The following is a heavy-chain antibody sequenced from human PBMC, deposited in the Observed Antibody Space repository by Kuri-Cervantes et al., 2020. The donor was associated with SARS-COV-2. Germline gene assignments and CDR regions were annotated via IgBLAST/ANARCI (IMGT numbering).Heavy chain of an antibody. D-gene: IGHD1-26*01. V-gene: IGHV3-74*01. CDR3: AKERVWELLADY. CDR1: GFTFSGHW. Sequence: GESLKISCAASGFTFSGHWIHWVRQAPGKGLVWVSRINPDGSYTNNADSVKGRFTLSRDNAKNMLFLQMNSLRAEDTAVYYCAKERVWELLADYWGQGTMVTVSS. CDR2: INPDGSYT. J-gene: IGHJ4*02.